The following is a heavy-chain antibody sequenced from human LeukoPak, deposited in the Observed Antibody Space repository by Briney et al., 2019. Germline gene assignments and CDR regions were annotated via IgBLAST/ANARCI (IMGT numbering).Heavy chain of an antibody. D-gene: IGHD1-26*01. V-gene: IGHV2-70*11. Sequence: RKSGPTLVNPTQTLTLTCTFSGFSLSTSGMCVSWIRQPPGKALEWLARIDWDDEAYYTTSLKTRLTISKDTSKNQVVLTMTNMDRVDTATYYCARIRVTGSYRVYSDYWGQGTPVSASS. CDR2: IDWDDEA. CDR3: ARIRVTGSYRVYSDY. CDR1: GFSLSTSGMC. J-gene: IGHJ4*02.